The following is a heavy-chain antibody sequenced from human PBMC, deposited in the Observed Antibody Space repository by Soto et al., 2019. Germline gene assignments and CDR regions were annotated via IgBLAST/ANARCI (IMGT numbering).Heavy chain of an antibody. CDR1: GGSISSSSYY. V-gene: IGHV4-39*07. Sequence: SETLSLTCTVSGGSISSSSYYWGWIRQPPGKGLEWIGYIYYSGSTYYNPSLKSRVTISVDTSKNQFSLKLSSVTAADTVLYYCARVVAAAGKTFDYWGQGTLVTVSS. CDR2: IYYSGST. J-gene: IGHJ4*02. D-gene: IGHD6-13*01. CDR3: ARVVAAAGKTFDY.